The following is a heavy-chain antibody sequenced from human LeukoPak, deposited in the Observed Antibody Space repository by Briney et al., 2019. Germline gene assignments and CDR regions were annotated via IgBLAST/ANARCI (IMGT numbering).Heavy chain of an antibody. CDR2: ISYDGSQK. V-gene: IGHV3-30-3*01. J-gene: IGHJ4*02. CDR3: ARGWIRYFDY. D-gene: IGHD3-9*01. Sequence: GGSLRLSCAASGXNFSDYALHWVRQAPGKGLQWVALISYDGSQKYYTDSVKPRFTISRDNSDDTLYLHMYSLRPDDTAVYYCARGWIRYFDYWGQGTLVTVSS. CDR1: GXNFSDYA.